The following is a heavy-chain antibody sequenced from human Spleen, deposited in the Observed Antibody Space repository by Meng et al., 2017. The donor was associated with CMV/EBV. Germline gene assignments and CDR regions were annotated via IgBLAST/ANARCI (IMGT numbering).Heavy chain of an antibody. CDR1: AYTFTGYY. Sequence: MWPSAAAVKKPGASVNVSCKASAYTFTGYYMHWVRQAPGQGLEWMGWINPNSGGTNYAQKFQGRVTMTRDTSISTAYMELSRLRSDDTAVYYCARDQGLWGSSDYWGQGTLVTVSS. CDR3: ARDQGLWGSSDY. V-gene: IGHV1-2*02. D-gene: IGHD3-16*01. CDR2: INPNSGGT. J-gene: IGHJ4*02.